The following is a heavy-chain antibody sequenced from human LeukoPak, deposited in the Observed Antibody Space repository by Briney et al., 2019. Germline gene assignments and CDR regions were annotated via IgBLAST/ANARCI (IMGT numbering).Heavy chain of an antibody. CDR2: IRYDGSNK. J-gene: IGHJ6*03. CDR1: GFTFSSYG. CDR3: ARWDYYYYYMGV. D-gene: IGHD5-24*01. V-gene: IGHV3-30*02. Sequence: PGGSLRLSCAASGFTFSSYGMHWVRQAPGKGLEWVAFIRYDGSNKYYADSVKGRFTISGDNSKNTLYLQMNSLRAEDTAVYYCARWDYYYYYMGVWGKGTTVTVSS.